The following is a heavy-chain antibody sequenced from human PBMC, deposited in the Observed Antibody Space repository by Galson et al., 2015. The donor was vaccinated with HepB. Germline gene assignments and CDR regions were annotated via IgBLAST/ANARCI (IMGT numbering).Heavy chain of an antibody. V-gene: IGHV4-31*03. D-gene: IGHD6-6*01. CDR3: ARGYRSSSPYYYYGMDV. Sequence: TLSLTCTVSGGSISSGGYYWSWIRQHPGKGLEWIGYIYYSGSTYYNPSLKSRVTISVDTSKNQFSLKLSSVTAADTAVYYCARGYRSSSPYYYYGMDVWGQGTTVTVSS. CDR2: IYYSGST. J-gene: IGHJ6*02. CDR1: GGSISSGGYY.